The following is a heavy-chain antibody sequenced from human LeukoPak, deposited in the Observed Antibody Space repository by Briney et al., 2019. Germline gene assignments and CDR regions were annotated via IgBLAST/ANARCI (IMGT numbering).Heavy chain of an antibody. Sequence: GGSLRLSCAASGFTFSSYSMNWVRQAPGKGLEWVSSISPSSNYIYYADSVKGRFTISRGNAKTSLYLQMNSLRAEDTAVYYCARDLRHPVGGTSYWGQGTLVTVSS. CDR3: ARDLRHPVGGTSY. D-gene: IGHD4-23*01. CDR2: ISPSSNYI. J-gene: IGHJ4*02. CDR1: GFTFSSYS. V-gene: IGHV3-21*01.